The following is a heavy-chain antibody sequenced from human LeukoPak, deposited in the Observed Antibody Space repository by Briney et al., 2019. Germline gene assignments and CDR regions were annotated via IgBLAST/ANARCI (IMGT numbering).Heavy chain of an antibody. Sequence: GSSVTVSCKASGGTFSSYAISWVRQAPGQRLEWMGGIIPMFGTANYAQKFQGRVTITADESTSTAYMELSSLRSEDTAVYYCARGNPRGYDLLTGYLTGFDFWGQGTLVTVSS. CDR1: GGTFSSYA. CDR2: IIPMFGTA. CDR3: ARGNPRGYDLLTGYLTGFDF. J-gene: IGHJ4*02. V-gene: IGHV1-69*01. D-gene: IGHD3-9*01.